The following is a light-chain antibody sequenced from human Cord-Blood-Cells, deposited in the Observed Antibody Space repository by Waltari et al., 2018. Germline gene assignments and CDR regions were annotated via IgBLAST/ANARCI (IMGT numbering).Light chain of an antibody. CDR3: QQSYSTPIT. Sequence: DIQMTQSPSPLSASVGDRVTLTCRASQSISSYLNWYQQKPGKAPKLLIYAASSLQSGVPSRFSGSGSGTDFTLTISSLQPEDFATYYCQQSYSTPITFGGGTKVEIK. CDR1: QSISSY. V-gene: IGKV1-39*01. J-gene: IGKJ4*01. CDR2: AAS.